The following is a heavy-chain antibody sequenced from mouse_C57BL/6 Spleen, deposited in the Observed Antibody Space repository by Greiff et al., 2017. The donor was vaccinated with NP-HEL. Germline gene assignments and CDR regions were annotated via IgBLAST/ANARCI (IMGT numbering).Heavy chain of an antibody. D-gene: IGHD2-4*01. J-gene: IGHJ2*01. CDR2: FHPYNDDT. CDR3: ARGRVGLRRENYFDY. V-gene: IGHV1-47*01. Sequence: VKLQHSGAELVKPGASVKMSCKASGYTFTTYPIEWMKQNHGKSLEWIGNFHPYNDDTKYNEKFKGKATLTVEKSSSTVYLELSRLTSDDSAVYYCARGRVGLRRENYFDYWGQGTTLTVSS. CDR1: GYTFTTYP.